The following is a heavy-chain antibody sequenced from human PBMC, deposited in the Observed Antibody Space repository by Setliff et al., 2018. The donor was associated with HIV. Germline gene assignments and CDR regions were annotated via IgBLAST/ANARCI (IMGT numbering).Heavy chain of an antibody. Sequence: PSETLSLTCTVSGGSISSSSYYWGWIRQPPGKGLEWIGSIYYSGRTYYNPSLKSRVTISVDTSKNQFSLKLSSVTAADTAVYYCARGRSRYYYDGSGYYVDYWGQGTLVTVSS. V-gene: IGHV4-39*07. CDR2: IYYSGRT. D-gene: IGHD3-22*01. CDR3: ARGRSRYYYDGSGYYVDY. CDR1: GGSISSSSYY. J-gene: IGHJ4*02.